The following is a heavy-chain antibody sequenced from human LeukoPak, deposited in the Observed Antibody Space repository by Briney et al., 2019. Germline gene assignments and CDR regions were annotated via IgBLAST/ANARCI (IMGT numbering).Heavy chain of an antibody. CDR3: ARGDLDSGWNWFDP. J-gene: IGHJ5*02. CDR1: GYTFTSYD. D-gene: IGHD6-19*01. Sequence: GASVKVSCKASGYTFTSYDINWVRQATGQGLEWMGWMNPNSGNTGYAQKFQGRVTITRNTSISTAYMELSSLRSEDTAVYYCARGDLDSGWNWFDPWGQGTLVTVSS. CDR2: MNPNSGNT. V-gene: IGHV1-8*03.